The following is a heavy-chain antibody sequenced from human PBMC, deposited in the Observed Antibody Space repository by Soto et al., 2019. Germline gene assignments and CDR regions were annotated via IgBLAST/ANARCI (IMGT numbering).Heavy chain of an antibody. Sequence: SETLSLTCTVSGGSISSYYWSWIRQPPGKGLEWIGYIYHSASTKYSPSLKSRVTTSVDTSKNQVSLNLSSVTAADTAVYYCARHSPYCGGDCYSLDYWGQGTLVTVSS. CDR1: GGSISSYY. CDR2: IYHSAST. V-gene: IGHV4-59*08. J-gene: IGHJ4*02. D-gene: IGHD2-21*02. CDR3: ARHSPYCGGDCYSLDY.